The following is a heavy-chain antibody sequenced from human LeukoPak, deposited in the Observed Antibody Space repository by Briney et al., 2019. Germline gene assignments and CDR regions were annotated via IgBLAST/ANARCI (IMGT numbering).Heavy chain of an antibody. V-gene: IGHV4-39*01. CDR1: GGSISSTSHY. J-gene: IGHJ4*02. CDR2: IYYSGST. Sequence: AETLTLTCTVSGGSISSTSHYWGWVRQPPGKGLEWIGNIYYSGSTYYNPSLKSRVTLSVDTSKNQFSLKLSSVTAAGTAVYYCARHEGYSYDYWGQGTLVTVSS. CDR3: ARHEGYSYDY.